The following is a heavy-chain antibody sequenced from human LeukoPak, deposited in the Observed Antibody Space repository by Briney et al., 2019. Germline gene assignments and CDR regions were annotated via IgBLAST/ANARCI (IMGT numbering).Heavy chain of an antibody. J-gene: IGHJ3*02. CDR3: ARADCGGDCNDAFDI. D-gene: IGHD2-21*02. CDR1: GGTFSSYA. Sequence: ASVKVSCKASGGTFSSYAISWVRQAPGQGLEWMGGSIPIFGTANYAQKFQGRVTITTDESTSTAYMELSSLRSEDTAVYYCARADCGGDCNDAFDIWGQGTMVTVSS. V-gene: IGHV1-69*05. CDR2: SIPIFGTA.